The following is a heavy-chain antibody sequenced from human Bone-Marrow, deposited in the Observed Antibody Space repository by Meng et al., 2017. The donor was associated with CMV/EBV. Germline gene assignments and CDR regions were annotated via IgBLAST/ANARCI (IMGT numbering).Heavy chain of an antibody. V-gene: IGHV5-51*01. CDR1: GYSFTSYW. J-gene: IGHJ3*02. D-gene: IGHD3-9*01. CDR2: IYPGDSDT. CDR3: ARRLGGSHYDILTGYYNAHAFDI. Sequence: KVSCKGSGYSFTSYWIGWVRQMPGKGLEWMGIIYPGDSDTRYSPSFQGQVTISADKSISTAYLQWSSLKASDTAMYYCARRLGGSHYDILTGYYNAHAFDIWGQGTMVTVSS.